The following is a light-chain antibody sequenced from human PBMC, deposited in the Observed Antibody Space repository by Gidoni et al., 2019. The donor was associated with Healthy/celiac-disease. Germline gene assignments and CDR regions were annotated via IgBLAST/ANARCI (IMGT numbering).Light chain of an antibody. CDR2: EDN. CDR1: SGSIASNY. Sequence: FMLTQPHSGSESPGKTVTISCTGSSGSIASNYVQWYQQRPGSAPTTVIYEDNQRPSGVPDRFSGSIDSSSNSASLTISGLKTEDEADYYCQSYDSSNWVFGGGTKLTVL. J-gene: IGLJ3*02. CDR3: QSYDSSNWV. V-gene: IGLV6-57*02.